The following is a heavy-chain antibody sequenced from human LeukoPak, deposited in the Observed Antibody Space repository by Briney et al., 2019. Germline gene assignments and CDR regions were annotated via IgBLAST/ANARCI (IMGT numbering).Heavy chain of an antibody. CDR1: GGSISSYY. Sequence: PSETLSLTCTVSGGSISSYYWSWIRQPAGKGLEWIGRIYTSGSTNYNPSLKSRVTMSVDTSKNQFSLKLSSVTAADTAVYYCAREREYGSGSYLDYWGQGTLVTVSS. CDR3: AREREYGSGSYLDY. CDR2: IYTSGST. D-gene: IGHD3-10*01. J-gene: IGHJ4*02. V-gene: IGHV4-4*07.